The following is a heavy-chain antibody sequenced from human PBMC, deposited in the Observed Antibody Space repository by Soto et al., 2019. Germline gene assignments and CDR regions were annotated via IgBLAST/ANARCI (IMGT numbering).Heavy chain of an antibody. CDR1: GGSISSYY. V-gene: IGHV4-4*07. D-gene: IGHD6-13*01. CDR3: ARDTGTDSSSWYGGYYYYGMDV. J-gene: IGHJ6*02. CDR2: IYTSGST. Sequence: SETLSLTCTVSGGSISSYYWSCIRQPAGKGLEWIGRIYTSGSTNYNPSLKSRVTMSVDTSKNQFSLKLSSVTAADTAVYYCARDTGTDSSSWYGGYYYYGMDVWGQGTTVTVSS.